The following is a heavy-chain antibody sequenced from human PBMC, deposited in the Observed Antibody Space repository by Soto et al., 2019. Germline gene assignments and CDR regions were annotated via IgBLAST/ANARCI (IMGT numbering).Heavy chain of an antibody. J-gene: IGHJ4*02. CDR1: GFTFSSYS. Sequence: PGGSLRLSCAASGFTFSSYSMNWVRQAPGKGLEWASFISSSSSYIYYADSVKGRFTISRDNAKNSLYLQMSSLRDEDTAVYYCERDPFPMVYCSGTSCYGPFDYWCQGILVTVS. CDR3: ERDPFPMVYCSGTSCYGPFDY. V-gene: IGHV3-21*01. D-gene: IGHD2-2*01. CDR2: ISSSSSYI.